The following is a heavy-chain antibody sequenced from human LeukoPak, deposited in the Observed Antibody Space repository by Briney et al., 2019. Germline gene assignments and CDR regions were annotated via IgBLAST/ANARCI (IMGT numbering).Heavy chain of an antibody. CDR3: AKGCGGDCYSDEDDAFDI. CDR2: ISGSGGST. Sequence: QPGGSLRLSCAASGFTFSSYAMSWVRQAPGKGLEWVSAISGSGGSTYYADSVKGRFTISRDNSKNTLYLQMNSLRAEDTAVYYCAKGCGGDCYSDEDDAFDIWVQGTMVTVSS. V-gene: IGHV3-23*01. CDR1: GFTFSSYA. J-gene: IGHJ3*02. D-gene: IGHD2-21*01.